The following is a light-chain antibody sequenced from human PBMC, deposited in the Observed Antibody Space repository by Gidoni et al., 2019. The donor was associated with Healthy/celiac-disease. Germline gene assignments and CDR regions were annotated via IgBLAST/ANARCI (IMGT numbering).Light chain of an antibody. CDR2: KAS. CDR3: QQYNSYSYT. CDR1: QITSSW. J-gene: IGKJ2*01. V-gene: IGKV1-5*03. Sequence: DIQMTQSPSTLSASVGDRVTITCRASQITSSWLAWYQQKPGKAPKLLIYKASSLESGVPSRYRCSGSGTEFTLTISSLQPDDFATYYYQQYNSYSYTFGQGTKLEIK.